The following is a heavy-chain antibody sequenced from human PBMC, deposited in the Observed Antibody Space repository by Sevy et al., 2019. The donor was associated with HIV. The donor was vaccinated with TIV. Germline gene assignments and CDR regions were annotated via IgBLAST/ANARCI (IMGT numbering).Heavy chain of an antibody. J-gene: IGHJ4*02. CDR2: ISAYSGDT. D-gene: IGHD2-2*01. V-gene: IGHV1-18*01. Sequence: ASVKVSCKTFGYTFKTYGISWVRQAPGQGLEWMGWISAYSGDTNFAQKFQGRVTMTTDTSKGTAYMELGSLRSDDTAVYFCARDKPQGVVIIPGSMWGGVDYWGQGTVVTVSS. CDR3: ARDKPQGVVIIPGSMWGGVDY. CDR1: GYTFKTYG.